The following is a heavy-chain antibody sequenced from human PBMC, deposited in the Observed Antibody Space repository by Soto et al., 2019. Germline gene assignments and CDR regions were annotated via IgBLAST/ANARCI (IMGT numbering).Heavy chain of an antibody. V-gene: IGHV3-30*18. D-gene: IGHD5-18*01. CDR2: ISYDGTNK. Sequence: GGPQILSCAASGCTFINFGMHWVRQAPGKGLEWVALISYDGTNKYYADSVKGRFTISRDNSKNTLYLQMNSLRAEDTAVYYCAKNSGYSYGFPFEYRGQGTLVTVSS. CDR3: AKNSGYSYGFPFEY. CDR1: GCTFINFG. J-gene: IGHJ4*02.